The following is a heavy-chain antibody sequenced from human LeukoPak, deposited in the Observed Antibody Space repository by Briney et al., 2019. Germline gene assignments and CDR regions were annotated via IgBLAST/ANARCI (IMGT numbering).Heavy chain of an antibody. D-gene: IGHD3-22*01. CDR3: ARRPLTMKTAFDI. CDR2: VYYSGST. J-gene: IGHJ3*02. V-gene: IGHV4-59*01. Sequence: PSETLSLTCTVSGDSISTYYWNWIRQPPGKGLDWLGNVYYSGSTNYNPSLKGRVTISVDTSTNQFSLKLRSVTAADTAVYYCARRPLTMKTAFDIWGQGTMVTVSS. CDR1: GDSISTYY.